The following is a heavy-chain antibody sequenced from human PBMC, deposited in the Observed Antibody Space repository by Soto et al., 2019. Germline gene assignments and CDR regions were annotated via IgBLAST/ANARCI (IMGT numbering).Heavy chain of an antibody. Sequence: PGGSLRLSCAASGLTFSSYAMSWVRQAPGKGLEWVSAISGSGGSTYYADSVKGRFTISRDNSKNTLYLQMNSLRAEDTAVYYCAKDRSTYYLVPPFDPWGQGTLVTVSS. V-gene: IGHV3-23*01. CDR2: ISGSGGST. D-gene: IGHD3-10*01. J-gene: IGHJ5*02. CDR1: GLTFSSYA. CDR3: AKDRSTYYLVPPFDP.